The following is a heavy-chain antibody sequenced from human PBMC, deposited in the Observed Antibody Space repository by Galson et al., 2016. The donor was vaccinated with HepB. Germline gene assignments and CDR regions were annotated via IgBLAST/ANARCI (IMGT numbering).Heavy chain of an antibody. CDR3: ARHWRSDFLTGPVGH. Sequence: ETLSLTCAVSGGSISSHSWWTWVRQPPGKGLEWIGEIYHSGSTHYNPSLKSRVTTFVDTSKNQLSLKLTSVTAADTATYFCARHWRSDFLTGPVGHWGPGILVTVSS. CDR1: GGSISSHSW. D-gene: IGHD3-9*01. J-gene: IGHJ4*02. CDR2: IYHSGST. V-gene: IGHV4-4*01.